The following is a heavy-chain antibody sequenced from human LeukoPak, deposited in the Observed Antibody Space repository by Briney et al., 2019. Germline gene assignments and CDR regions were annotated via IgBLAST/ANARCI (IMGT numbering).Heavy chain of an antibody. CDR3: ASHYYDSRGYLYYFDY. Sequence: SETLSLTCTVSGGSISSYYWSWIRQPAGKGLEWIGYIYYSGSTNYNPSLKSRVTISVDTSKNQFSLKLTSVTAADTAVYYCASHYYDSRGYLYYFDYWGQGTLVTVSS. CDR2: IYYSGST. CDR1: GGSISSYY. J-gene: IGHJ4*02. D-gene: IGHD3-22*01. V-gene: IGHV4-59*08.